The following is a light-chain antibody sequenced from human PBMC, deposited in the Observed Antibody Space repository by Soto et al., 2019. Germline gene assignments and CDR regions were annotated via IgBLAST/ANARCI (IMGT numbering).Light chain of an antibody. CDR1: QSLLFSNGYNY. CDR3: MQGVQTPFT. CDR2: LGS. V-gene: IGKV2-28*01. Sequence: DIVMTQSPLSLPVTPGEPASISFRSSQSLLFSNGYNYLDWYLQKPGQSPQLLISLGSNRAPGVPDRFSGSGSGTDLTLNISRVEAEDVGVYYCMQGVQTPFTFGPGTKVDIK. J-gene: IGKJ3*01.